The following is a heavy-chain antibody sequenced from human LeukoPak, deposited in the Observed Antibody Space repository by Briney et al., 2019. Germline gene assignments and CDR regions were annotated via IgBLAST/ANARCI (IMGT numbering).Heavy chain of an antibody. J-gene: IGHJ5*02. CDR2: YESEEGDT. CDR3: ATHRPARGFGP. CDR1: GYSLSDLS. Sequence: APVKVSCKVSGYSLSDLSIHWVRQTPEKGLEWMGGYESEEGDTIYAQKFQGRVSMTEDTSTDTAYMELSNLRPEDTATYYCATHRPARGFGPWGQESLVTVSS. V-gene: IGHV1-24*01.